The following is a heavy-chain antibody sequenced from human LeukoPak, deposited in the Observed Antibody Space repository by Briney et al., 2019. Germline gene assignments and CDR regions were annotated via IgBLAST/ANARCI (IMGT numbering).Heavy chain of an antibody. Sequence: PSETLSLTCTVSGGSISSYYWSWIRQPPGKGLEWIGYIYHSGSTYYNPSLKSRVTISVDRSKNQFSLKLSSVTAADTAVYYCARGYYYYGMDVWGQGTTVTVSS. J-gene: IGHJ6*02. CDR2: IYHSGST. CDR1: GGSISSYY. CDR3: ARGYYYYGMDV. V-gene: IGHV4-59*12.